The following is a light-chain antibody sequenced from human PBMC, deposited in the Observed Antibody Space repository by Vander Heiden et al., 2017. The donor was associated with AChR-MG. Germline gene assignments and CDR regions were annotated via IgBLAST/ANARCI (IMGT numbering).Light chain of an antibody. CDR2: AAS. V-gene: IGKV3-15*01. CDR3: QQYNNWPPNT. Sequence: IVMTQSPATLSVSPGERATLSCRASQSVSSNLAWYQQKPGQAPRLLIYAASTRATGIPARFSGSGSGTEFTLKISTLQSEDFAVYYCQQYNNWPPNTFGQGTKLEIK. J-gene: IGKJ2*01. CDR1: QSVSSN.